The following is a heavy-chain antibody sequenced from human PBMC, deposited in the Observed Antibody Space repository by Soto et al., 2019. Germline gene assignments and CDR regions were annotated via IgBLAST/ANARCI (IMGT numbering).Heavy chain of an antibody. CDR3: ARSPGYCSTTRCYGRDFAMDV. CDR2: ISFDGSTK. Sequence: QVQLVEFGGGVVQPGRSLRLSCAASRFTFSKYAMHWVRQAPGKGLQWVALISFDGSTKYYADSVKGRFTISRDNSKNTLYLQMNSLRAEDTAVYYCARSPGYCSTTRCYGRDFAMDVWGQGTKVTVSS. CDR1: RFTFSKYA. J-gene: IGHJ6*02. V-gene: IGHV3-30-3*01. D-gene: IGHD2-2*01.